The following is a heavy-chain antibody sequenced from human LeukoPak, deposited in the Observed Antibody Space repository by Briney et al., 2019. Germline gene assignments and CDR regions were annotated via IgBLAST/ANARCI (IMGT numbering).Heavy chain of an antibody. J-gene: IGHJ4*02. CDR1: GGSISSYY. Sequence: SETLSLTCTVSGGSISSYYWSWIRQPPGKGLEWIGNIFYSGSPNYNPSLKSRVTVSVDTSKNQFSLKLSSVTAADTAVYYCARSGLSGWYFDYWGQGTLVTVSS. V-gene: IGHV4-59*01. D-gene: IGHD6-19*01. CDR2: IFYSGSP. CDR3: ARSGLSGWYFDY.